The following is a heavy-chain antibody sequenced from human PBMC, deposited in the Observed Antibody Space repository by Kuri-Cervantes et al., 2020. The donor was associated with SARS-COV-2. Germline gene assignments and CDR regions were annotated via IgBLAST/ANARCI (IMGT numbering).Heavy chain of an antibody. CDR1: GGTFSSYA. D-gene: IGHD3-22*01. J-gene: IGHJ4*02. Sequence: SVKVSCKASGGTFSSYAISWVRQAPGQGLEWMGRIIPILGIANYAQKFQGRVTTTADKSTSTAYMELSSLRSEDTAVYYCARTYDSSGYPYYWGQGTLVTVSS. CDR3: ARTYDSSGYPYY. CDR2: IIPILGIA. V-gene: IGHV1-69*04.